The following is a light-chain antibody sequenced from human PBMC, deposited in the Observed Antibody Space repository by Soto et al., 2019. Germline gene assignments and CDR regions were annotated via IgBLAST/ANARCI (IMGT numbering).Light chain of an antibody. J-gene: IGLJ3*02. CDR3: QSYDTSLSGWV. CDR1: SSNIGAGYD. V-gene: IGLV1-40*01. CDR2: GNT. Sequence: SVLTQPPSVSGAPGQRVTISCTGSSSNIGAGYDVHWYQQLPGTAPRVLIYGNTNRPSGVPDRFSGSKSGTSASLAITGLQAEDEADYYCQSYDTSLSGWVFGGGTKLTVL.